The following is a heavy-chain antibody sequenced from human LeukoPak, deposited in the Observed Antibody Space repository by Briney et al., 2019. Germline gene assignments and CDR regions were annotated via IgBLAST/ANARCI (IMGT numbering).Heavy chain of an antibody. CDR1: GGSISSGDYY. D-gene: IGHD1-26*01. CDR2: IYYSGST. V-gene: IGHV4-30-4*01. CDR3: ARGKWELLVDY. Sequence: SETLSLTCTVSGGSISSGDYYWSWIRPPPGKGLEWIGYIYYSGSTYYNPSLKSRVTISVDTSKDQFSLKLSSVTAADTAVYYCARGKWELLVDYWGQGTLVTVSS. J-gene: IGHJ4*02.